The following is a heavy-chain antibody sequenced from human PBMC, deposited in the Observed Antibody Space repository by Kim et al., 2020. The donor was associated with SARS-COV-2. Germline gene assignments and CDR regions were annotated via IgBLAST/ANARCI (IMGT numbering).Heavy chain of an antibody. Sequence: GGSLRLSCAASGFTFSSYAMSWVRQAPGKGLEWVSAISGSGGSTYYADSVKGRFTISRDNSKNTLYLQMNSLRAEDTAVYYCAKGIWFGELWENQRYYYGMDVWGQGTTVTVSS. CDR3: AKGIWFGELWENQRYYYGMDV. D-gene: IGHD3-10*01. J-gene: IGHJ6*02. CDR2: ISGSGGST. CDR1: GFTFSSYA. V-gene: IGHV3-23*01.